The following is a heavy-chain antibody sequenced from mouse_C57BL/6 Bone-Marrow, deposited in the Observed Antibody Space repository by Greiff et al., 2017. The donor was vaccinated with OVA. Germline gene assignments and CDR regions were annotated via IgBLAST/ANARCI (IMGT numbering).Heavy chain of an antibody. V-gene: IGHV1-59*01. J-gene: IGHJ4*01. Sequence: QVHVKQPGAELVRPGTSVKLSCKASGYTFTSYWMHWVKQRPGQGLEWIGVIDPSDSYTNYNQKFKGKATLTVDTSSSTAYMQLSSLTSEDSAVYYCARWSYRGAMDYWGQGTSVTVSS. CDR3: ARWSYRGAMDY. CDR1: GYTFTSYW. CDR2: IDPSDSYT. D-gene: IGHD2-10*01.